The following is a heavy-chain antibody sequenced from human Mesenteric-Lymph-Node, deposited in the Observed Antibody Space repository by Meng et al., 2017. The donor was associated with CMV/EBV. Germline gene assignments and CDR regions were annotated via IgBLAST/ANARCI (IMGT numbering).Heavy chain of an antibody. V-gene: IGHV1-8*02. J-gene: IGHJ4*02. Sequence: ASVKVSCKASGYTFTGYDINWVRQATGQGLEWMGWMNPNSGNTGYAQKFQGRVTMTRNTSISTAYMELSSLRSEDTAVYYCARFCGGDCYSDYWGQGTLVTVSS. CDR2: MNPNSGNT. D-gene: IGHD2-21*01. CDR1: GYTFTGYD. CDR3: ARFCGGDCYSDY.